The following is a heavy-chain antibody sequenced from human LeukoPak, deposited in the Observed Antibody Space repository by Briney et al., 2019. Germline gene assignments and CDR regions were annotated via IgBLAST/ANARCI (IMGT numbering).Heavy chain of an antibody. CDR3: ARGGYCGGDCYPNFDY. CDR1: GYTFTSYG. J-gene: IGHJ4*02. Sequence: ASVKVSCKASGYTFTSYGISWVRQAPGQGLEWMGWISAYNGNTNYAQKFQGRVTITADESTSTAYMELSSLRSEDTAVYYCARGGYCGGDCYPNFDYWGQGTLVTVSS. V-gene: IGHV1-18*01. CDR2: ISAYNGNT. D-gene: IGHD2-21*02.